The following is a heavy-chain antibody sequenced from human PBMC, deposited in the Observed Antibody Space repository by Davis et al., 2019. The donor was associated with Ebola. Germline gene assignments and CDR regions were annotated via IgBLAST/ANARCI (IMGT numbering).Heavy chain of an antibody. Sequence: SVKVSCKASGGTFSSYAISWVRQAPGQGLEWMGGIIPIFGTANYAQKFQGRVTITADESTSTAYMELSSLRSDDTAVYYCARNSGWNYFYYSMDVWGQGTPVTVSS. CDR2: IIPIFGTA. CDR3: ARNSGWNYFYYSMDV. J-gene: IGHJ6*02. CDR1: GGTFSSYA. V-gene: IGHV1-69*13. D-gene: IGHD6-19*01.